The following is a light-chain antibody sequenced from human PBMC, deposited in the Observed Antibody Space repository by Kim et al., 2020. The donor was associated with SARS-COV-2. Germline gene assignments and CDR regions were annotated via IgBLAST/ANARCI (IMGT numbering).Light chain of an antibody. J-gene: IGKJ2*01. Sequence: LSTGDSATLPCRASPDISPPSLAWYQQKPAQAPRLLIYGAVSRATGIPDRFRGSGSGTDFTLTISRLGPEDFAVYHCKQYGSSPPTFGQGTKLEI. CDR1: PDISPPS. CDR3: KQYGSSPPT. CDR2: GAV. V-gene: IGKV3-20*01.